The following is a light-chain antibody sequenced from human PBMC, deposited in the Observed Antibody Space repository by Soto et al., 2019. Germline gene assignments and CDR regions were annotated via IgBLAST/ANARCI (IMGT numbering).Light chain of an antibody. J-gene: IGLJ2*01. CDR1: SSNIGSNF. CDR3: AARDDSLSGVV. CDR2: RNN. V-gene: IGLV1-47*01. Sequence: QPVLTQPPSASGTPGQRVTISCSGSSSNIGSNFVYWYQQLPGTAPKLLIYRNNQRPSGVPDRFSGSKSGTSASLAISGLRSEDEADYYCAARDDSLSGVVFGGGTKVTVL.